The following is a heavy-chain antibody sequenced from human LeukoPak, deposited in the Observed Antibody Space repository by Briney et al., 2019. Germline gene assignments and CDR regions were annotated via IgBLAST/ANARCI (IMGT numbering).Heavy chain of an antibody. J-gene: IGHJ3*02. V-gene: IGHV1-2*02. CDR1: GYTFTGYY. D-gene: IGHD5-24*01. CDR2: INPNSGGT. CDR3: ARRRDGYNFGDAFDI. Sequence: ASVKVSCTASGYTFTGYYMHWVRQAPGQGLEWMGWINPNSGGTNYAQKFQGRVTMTRDTSISTAYMELSRLRSDDTAVYYCARRRDGYNFGDAFDIWGQGTMVTVSS.